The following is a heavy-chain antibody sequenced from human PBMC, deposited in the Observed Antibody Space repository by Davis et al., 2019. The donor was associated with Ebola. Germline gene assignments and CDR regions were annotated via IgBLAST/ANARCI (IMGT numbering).Heavy chain of an antibody. D-gene: IGHD4-17*01. J-gene: IGHJ4*02. V-gene: IGHV1-2*02. CDR2: INPNSGGT. Sequence: ASVKVSCKASGYTFTGYYMHWVRQAPGQGLEWMGWINPNSGGTNYAQKFQGRVTMTRDTSTSTVYMELSSLRSEDTAVYYCARGHDYGDYGVAYFDYWGQGTLVTVSS. CDR3: ARGHDYGDYGVAYFDY. CDR1: GYTFTGYY.